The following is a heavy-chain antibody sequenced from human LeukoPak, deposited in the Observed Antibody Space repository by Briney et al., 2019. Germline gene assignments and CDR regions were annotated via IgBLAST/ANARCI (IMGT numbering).Heavy chain of an antibody. CDR1: GFIFKSYE. Sequence: PGGSLRVSCAASGFIFKSYEMNWVRQAPGKGLEWISYSSSSGTTTHYADSVKGRFTMSRDNAESSLYLQMNSLSVEDTAIYYCARYSIVGHYRNRDGWGQGTLVTVSS. CDR3: ARYSIVGHYRNRDG. D-gene: IGHD1-26*01. V-gene: IGHV3-48*03. J-gene: IGHJ4*02. CDR2: SSSSGTTT.